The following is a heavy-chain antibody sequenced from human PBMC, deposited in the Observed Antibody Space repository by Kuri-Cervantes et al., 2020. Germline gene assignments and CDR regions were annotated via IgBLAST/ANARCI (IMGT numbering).Heavy chain of an antibody. D-gene: IGHD4/OR15-4a*01. J-gene: IGHJ5*02. CDR2: INSGGNT. CDR1: GFTFSSNA. V-gene: IGHV3-23*01. Sequence: GGSLRLSCAASGFTFSSNAMTWVRQAPGKGLEWVSTINSGGNTYYADSVKGRFTISRDNSKNTMYLQMNSLGADDTAVYYCAKDQVLHWFDPWGQGTLVTVSS. CDR3: AKDQVLHWFDP.